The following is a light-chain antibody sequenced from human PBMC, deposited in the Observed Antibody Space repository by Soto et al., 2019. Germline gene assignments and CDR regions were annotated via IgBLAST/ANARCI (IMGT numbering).Light chain of an antibody. V-gene: IGKV3-15*01. CDR2: GAS. CDR1: QSVADS. J-gene: IGKJ5*01. Sequence: EVVMTQSPATLSVSPGERVTLSCRSSQSVADSLAWFQQKPGQGPRLLIYGASTRATGIPARFSGSGSETDFTLTVSSLRSEDSAVYYCQQYNYWPITFSQGTRLEIK. CDR3: QQYNYWPIT.